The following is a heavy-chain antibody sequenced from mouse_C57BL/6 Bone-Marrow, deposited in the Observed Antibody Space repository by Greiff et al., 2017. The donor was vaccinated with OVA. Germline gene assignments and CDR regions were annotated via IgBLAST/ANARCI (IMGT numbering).Heavy chain of an antibody. CDR3: AREDDNWFAY. CDR1: GYTFTSYS. V-gene: IGHV1S26*01. CDR2: INPSSGYT. J-gene: IGHJ3*01. D-gene: IGHD2-3*01. Sequence: QVQLQQPGAELVQPGASVKMSCKASGYTFTSYSMHWVHQRPGQGLEWIGYINPSSGYTKSNQKFKDKATLTADKSSSTAYMQLSSLTSEDTAVYYCAREDDNWFAYWDRGKVITVSA.